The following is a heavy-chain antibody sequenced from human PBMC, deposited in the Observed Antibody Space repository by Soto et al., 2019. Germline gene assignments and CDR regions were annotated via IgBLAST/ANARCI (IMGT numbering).Heavy chain of an antibody. CDR2: ISAYNGNT. J-gene: IGHJ5*02. Sequence: QVQLVQSGAEVKKPGASVKVSCKASGYTFTSYGISWVRQAPGQGLEWMGWISAYNGNTNYTQKIQGRVTMTTDTSTSTAYMELRSMRSNDTAVYYCASTLPDRNWFHPWGQGTLVTVYS. V-gene: IGHV1-18*01. CDR1: GYTFTSYG. CDR3: ASTLPDRNWFHP.